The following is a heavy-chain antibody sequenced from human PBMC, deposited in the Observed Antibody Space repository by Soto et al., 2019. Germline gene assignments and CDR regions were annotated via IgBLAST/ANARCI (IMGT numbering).Heavy chain of an antibody. CDR1: GAPFSKGGYY. CDR3: ARGDSQVSSVFDY. D-gene: IGHD3-16*01. V-gene: IGHV4-31*03. Sequence: TVCLTYPVAGAPFSKGGYYWSWISQEPGKGLEWIGYTHYSGDTSYNPSLRSRVTISTDTSKTQFSLRLRSVTSADTAVYYCARGDSQVSSVFDYWGQGMLVTVSS. CDR2: THYSGDT. J-gene: IGHJ4*02.